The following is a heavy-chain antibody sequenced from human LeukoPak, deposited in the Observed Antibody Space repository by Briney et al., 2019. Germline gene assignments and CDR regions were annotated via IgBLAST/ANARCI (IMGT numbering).Heavy chain of an antibody. CDR2: IYYSGST. D-gene: IGHD3-10*01. V-gene: IGHV4-39*01. J-gene: IGHJ4*02. CDR3: ARTRYYYNSRSYGAPYYFDY. CDR1: GGSLSSRSYY. Sequence: SETLSLTCTVSGGSLSSRSYYWGWVRQPPGTRLEWIGRIYYSGSTYNNPSLKSRDTISVDTSKNQFSLKLSSVTAADTAVYYCARTRYYYNSRSYGAPYYFDYWGQGTLVTVSS.